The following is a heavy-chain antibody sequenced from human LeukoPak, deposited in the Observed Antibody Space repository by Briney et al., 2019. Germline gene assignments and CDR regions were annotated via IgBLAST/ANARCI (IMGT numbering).Heavy chain of an antibody. CDR2: IYYSGST. J-gene: IGHJ4*02. CDR3: ARAPGVTTPFDY. CDR1: GGSISSGGYY. D-gene: IGHD4-17*01. V-gene: IGHV4-31*03. Sequence: SETLSLTCTVSGGSISSGGYYWSWIRQHPGKGLEWIGYIYYSGSTYYNPSLKSRVTISVDTSKNQFSLKLSSVTAADTAVYYCARAPGVTTPFDYWGQGTLVTVSS.